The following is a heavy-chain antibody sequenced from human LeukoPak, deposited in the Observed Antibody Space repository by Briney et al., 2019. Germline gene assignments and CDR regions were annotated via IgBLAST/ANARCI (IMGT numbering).Heavy chain of an antibody. Sequence: GGSLRLSCVVSGFTFSSYSMSWVRQAPGKGLEWVSAISISGISTYYADSVKGHFTISRDNSKNTLYLQMNSLRAEDTAVYYCAKGYDLPSRRGLDVWGQGTTVTVSS. V-gene: IGHV3-23*01. CDR2: ISISGIST. CDR1: GFTFSSYS. D-gene: IGHD3-3*01. J-gene: IGHJ6*02. CDR3: AKGYDLPSRRGLDV.